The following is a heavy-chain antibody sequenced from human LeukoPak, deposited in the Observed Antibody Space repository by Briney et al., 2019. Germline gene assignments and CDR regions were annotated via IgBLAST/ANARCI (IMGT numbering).Heavy chain of an antibody. CDR1: GFTFSSYA. Sequence: GRSLRLSCAASGFTFSSYAMRWVRQAPGKGLEWVAVISYDGSNKYYADSVKGRFTISRDNSKNTLYLQMNSLRAEDTAVYYCAREAYSSSYPDIWGQGTMVTVSS. CDR2: ISYDGSNK. CDR3: AREAYSSSYPDI. V-gene: IGHV3-30-3*01. D-gene: IGHD6-6*01. J-gene: IGHJ3*02.